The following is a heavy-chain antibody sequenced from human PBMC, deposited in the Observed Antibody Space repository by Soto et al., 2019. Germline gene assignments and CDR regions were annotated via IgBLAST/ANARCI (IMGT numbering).Heavy chain of an antibody. D-gene: IGHD3-3*01. Sequence: SETLSLTCTVSGGSIRIGDYHWTWIRQSPGKGLEWIGFISKSGTAKYNPSLSTRVSISVDTSRNQFSLKLNFVSAADTAVYYCVRALGSRFMEWPRFDPCGQGKLVTVSS. CDR2: ISKSGTA. CDR3: VRALGSRFMEWPRFDP. J-gene: IGHJ5*02. CDR1: GGSIRIGDYH. V-gene: IGHV4-30-4*01.